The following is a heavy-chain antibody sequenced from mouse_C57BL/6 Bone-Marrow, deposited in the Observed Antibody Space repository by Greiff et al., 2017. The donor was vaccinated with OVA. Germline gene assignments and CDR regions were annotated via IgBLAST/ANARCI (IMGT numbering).Heavy chain of an antibody. D-gene: IGHD1-1*01. Sequence: EVQGVESGGGLVQPGGSLKLSCAASGFTFSDYYMYWVRQTPEKRLEWVAYISNGGGSTYYPDTVKGRFTISRDNAKNTLYLQMSRLKSEDTAMYYCARHYGYAMEYWGQGTSVTVSS. CDR1: GFTFSDYY. J-gene: IGHJ4*01. CDR3: ARHYGYAMEY. V-gene: IGHV5-12*01. CDR2: ISNGGGST.